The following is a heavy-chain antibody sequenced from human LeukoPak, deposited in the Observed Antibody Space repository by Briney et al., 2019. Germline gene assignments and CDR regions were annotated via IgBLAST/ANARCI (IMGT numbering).Heavy chain of an antibody. CDR2: ISSSGSTI. D-gene: IGHD1-20*01. J-gene: IGHJ6*03. CDR3: AKGVTGTSGPHYYMDV. CDR1: GFTFSDYY. Sequence: GGSLRLSCAASGFTFSDYYMSWIRQAPGKGLEWVSYISSSGSTIYYADSVKGRFTTSRDNAKNSLYLQMNSLRAEDTAVYYCAKGVTGTSGPHYYMDVWGKGTTVTVSS. V-gene: IGHV3-11*01.